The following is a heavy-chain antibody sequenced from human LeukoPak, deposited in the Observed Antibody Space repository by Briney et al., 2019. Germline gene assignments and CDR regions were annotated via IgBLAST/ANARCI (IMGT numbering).Heavy chain of an antibody. CDR1: GGSFSGYY. D-gene: IGHD3-10*01. CDR3: AREVLLWFGELFRWFDP. Sequence: SETLSLTCAVYGGSFSGYYWSWIRQPPGKGLEWIGEINHSGSTNYNPSLKSRVTISVDTSKNQFSLKLSSVTAADTAVYYCAREVLLWFGELFRWFDPWGQGTLVTVSS. V-gene: IGHV4-34*01. J-gene: IGHJ5*02. CDR2: INHSGST.